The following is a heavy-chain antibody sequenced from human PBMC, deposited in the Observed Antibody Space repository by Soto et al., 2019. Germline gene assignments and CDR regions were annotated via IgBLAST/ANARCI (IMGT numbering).Heavy chain of an antibody. CDR1: GGSFRGYY. V-gene: IGHV4-34*01. Sequence: SETLSLTFAVYGGSFRGYYWSWIRQPPGKGLEWIGVINHSGSTNYNPSLKSRVTISVDTSKNQFSLKLSSVTAADTAVYFCARGYCSSTSCYDFDYWGQGTLVTSPQ. CDR3: ARGYCSSTSCYDFDY. J-gene: IGHJ4*02. D-gene: IGHD2-2*01. CDR2: INHSGST.